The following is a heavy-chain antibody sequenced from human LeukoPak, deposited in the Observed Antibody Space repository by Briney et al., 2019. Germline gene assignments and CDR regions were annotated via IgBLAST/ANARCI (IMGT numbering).Heavy chain of an antibody. CDR3: ARSGSSGGYGMDV. V-gene: IGHV4-39*07. J-gene: IGHJ6*02. Sequence: SETPSLTCTVSGGSISISNYYWGWIRQPPGKGLEWIGSIYYSGTTYYSPSLKSRVTILVDTSKNQFSLKLNSVTAADTALYYCARSGSSGGYGMDVWGQGTTVTVSS. D-gene: IGHD2-15*01. CDR1: GGSISISNYY. CDR2: IYYSGTT.